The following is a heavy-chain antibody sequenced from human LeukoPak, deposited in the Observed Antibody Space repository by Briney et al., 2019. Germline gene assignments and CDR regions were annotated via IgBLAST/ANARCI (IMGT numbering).Heavy chain of an antibody. V-gene: IGHV1-18*01. J-gene: IGHJ4*02. CDR3: ARDEYASSWYYFDY. CDR1: GYTFTSYG. Sequence: GASVKVSCKASGYTFTSYGIIWVRQAPGQGLEWMGWISAYNGNTNYAQKLQGRVTMTTDTSTSTAYMELRSLRSDDTAVYYCARDEYASSWYYFDYWGQGTPVTVSS. D-gene: IGHD6-13*01. CDR2: ISAYNGNT.